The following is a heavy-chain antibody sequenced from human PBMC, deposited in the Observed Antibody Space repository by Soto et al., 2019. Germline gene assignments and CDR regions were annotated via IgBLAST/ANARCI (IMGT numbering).Heavy chain of an antibody. J-gene: IGHJ4*02. CDR3: AKVGIYSNCNYFDF. Sequence: QVLLVQSGGGVVQPGKSLRLSCAASGFRFRAYGIHWVRQAPGKGLEWVAAVSTDGSDRDYADTVKGRFTVYRDNSKDTAFLQMDSLRRDDTAVYYCAKVGIYSNCNYFDFWGQGTLVTVSS. D-gene: IGHD4-4*01. CDR1: GFRFRAYG. CDR2: VSTDGSDR. V-gene: IGHV3-30*18.